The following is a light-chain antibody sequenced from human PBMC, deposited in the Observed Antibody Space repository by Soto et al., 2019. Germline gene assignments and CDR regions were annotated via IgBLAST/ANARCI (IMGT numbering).Light chain of an antibody. CDR3: QQYNNWPPVT. V-gene: IGKV3-11*01. J-gene: IGKJ1*01. CDR1: QSVSSY. Sequence: EIVLTQSPATLSLSPGERATLSCKASQSVSSYLAWYQQKPGQAPRLLIYDASNRATGIPARFSGSGSGTEFTLTISSLQAVDFAVYYCQQYNNWPPVTFGQGTKVDIK. CDR2: DAS.